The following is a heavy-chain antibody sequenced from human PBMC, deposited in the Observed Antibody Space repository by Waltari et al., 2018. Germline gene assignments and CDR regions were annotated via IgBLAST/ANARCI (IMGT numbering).Heavy chain of an antibody. CDR1: GFTFSSYW. CDR2: IKPDGSGK. V-gene: IGHV3-7*01. Sequence: EVQLVESGGGLVQPGGSLRLSCAASGFTFSSYWMSWVRQAPGQGLEWVAKIKPDGSGKYYVDSVKGPFTISRENGKNSLYLQMNSLRGEGTAVYYCARRAGTIYYDYMDVWGKGTTVTISS. D-gene: IGHD1-7*01. J-gene: IGHJ6*03. CDR3: ARRAGTIYYDYMDV.